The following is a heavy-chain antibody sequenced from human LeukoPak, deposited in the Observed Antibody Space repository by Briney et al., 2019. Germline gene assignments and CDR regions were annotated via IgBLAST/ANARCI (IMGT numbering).Heavy chain of an antibody. D-gene: IGHD1-26*01. V-gene: IGHV3-48*04. Sequence: GGSLRLSCVASGFTFSSYWMHWVRQAPGKGLEWVSFISSSGDTIYYADSVKGRFTVSRDNAKNSLYLQVNSLRAEDTAVYYCARDSGKYYISWYFDLWGRGTLVTVSS. CDR1: GFTFSSYW. J-gene: IGHJ2*01. CDR3: ARDSGKYYISWYFDL. CDR2: ISSSGDTI.